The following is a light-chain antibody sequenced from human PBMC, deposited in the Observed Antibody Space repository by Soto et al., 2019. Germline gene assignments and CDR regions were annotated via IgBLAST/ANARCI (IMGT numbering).Light chain of an antibody. CDR3: HQRKSWPRT. CDR2: DTS. Sequence: EVVFTHPPSTLSSSPGEIATLSFTASQTVSSKLAWYQHKPGQAPRLLIYDTSNRATGIPARFSGSGSGTDFTLTISSLEPEDFAVYYCHQRKSWPRTFGQGTKVDIK. J-gene: IGKJ1*01. CDR1: QTVSSK. V-gene: IGKV3-11*01.